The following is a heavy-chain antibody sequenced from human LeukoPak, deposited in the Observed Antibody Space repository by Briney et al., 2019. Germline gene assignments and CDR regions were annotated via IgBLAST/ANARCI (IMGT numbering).Heavy chain of an antibody. CDR1: GGTFSSYA. CDR2: IIPIFGTA. V-gene: IGHV1-69*13. J-gene: IGHJ5*02. D-gene: IGHD5-24*01. Sequence: SVKVSCKASGGTFSSYAISWVRQAPGQGLEWMGGIIPIFGTANYAQKFQGRVTITADESTSTAYMELSSLRSEDTAVYYCARVEMATMGWFDPWGQGTLVTVSS. CDR3: ARVEMATMGWFDP.